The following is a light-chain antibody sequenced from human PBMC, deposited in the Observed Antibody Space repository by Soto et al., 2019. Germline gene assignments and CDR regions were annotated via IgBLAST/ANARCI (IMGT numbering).Light chain of an antibody. CDR2: YDS. CDR1: NIGSKS. V-gene: IGLV3-21*04. CDR3: QLWDSSSDHVV. Sequence: SYELTQPPSVSVAPGKTAKITCGGNNIGSKSVHWYQQKPGQAPVLVIYYDSARPSGIPERFSGSNSGNTATLTISRVEAGDEAHEDCQLWDSSSDHVVFGGGTKLTVL. J-gene: IGLJ2*01.